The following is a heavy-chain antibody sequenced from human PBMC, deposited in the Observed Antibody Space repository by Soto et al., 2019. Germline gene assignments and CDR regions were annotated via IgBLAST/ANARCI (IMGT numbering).Heavy chain of an antibody. D-gene: IGHD3-10*01. CDR1: GYTLTSYY. CDR2: INPSGGST. CDR3: ARAKKEIRGGGSESYNHDY. J-gene: IGHJ4*02. Sequence: ASVKVSCKASGYTLTSYYMHWVRQAPGQGLEWMGIINPSGGSTSYAQKFQGRVTMTRDTSTSTVYMELSSLRSEDTAVYYCARAKKEIRGGGSESYNHDYWGQGTLVTVSS. V-gene: IGHV1-46*03.